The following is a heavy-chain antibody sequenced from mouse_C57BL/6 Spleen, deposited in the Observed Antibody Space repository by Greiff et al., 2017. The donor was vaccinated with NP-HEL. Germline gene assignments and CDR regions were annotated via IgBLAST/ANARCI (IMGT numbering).Heavy chain of an antibody. CDR2: ISSGSSTI. D-gene: IGHD1-1*01. Sequence: KGLEWVAYISSGSSTIYYADTVKGRFTISRDNAKNTLFLQMTSLRSEDTAMYYCARYYGSLDYWGQGTTLTVSS. CDR3: ARYYGSLDY. V-gene: IGHV5-17*01. J-gene: IGHJ2*01.